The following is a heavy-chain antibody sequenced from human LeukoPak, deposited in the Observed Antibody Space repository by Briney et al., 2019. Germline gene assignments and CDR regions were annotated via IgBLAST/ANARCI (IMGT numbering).Heavy chain of an antibody. J-gene: IGHJ4*02. CDR1: GFTFWSYE. V-gene: IGHV3-48*03. D-gene: IGHD3-22*01. CDR3: AREGWDTSGYYYCDF. CDR2: ISSSGRSI. Sequence: GGSLRLSCAGSGFTFWSYEMNWVRQAPGKGLEWVSYISSSGRSIYYADSVKGRFTITRDNAGNSLFLQMNSLRAEDTAVYFCAREGWDTSGYYYCDFWGQGTLVTVSS.